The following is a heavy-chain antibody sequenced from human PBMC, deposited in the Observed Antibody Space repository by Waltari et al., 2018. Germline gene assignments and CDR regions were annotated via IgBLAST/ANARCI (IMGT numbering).Heavy chain of an antibody. D-gene: IGHD6-13*01. V-gene: IGHV2-5*01. J-gene: IGHJ4*02. CDR3: AHXPGIAAAXXX. CDR1: GFSLXTSGVG. CDR2: IYWNDDK. Sequence: QITLKXSGPTLVKPXXTLTLTCTFSGFSLXTSGVGVGXIRQPPGKALEWLALIYWNDDKRYXPXXXXXLTITXXTSKNQXXLXMTNMDXXXTATYYCAHXPGIAAAXXXWGQGTXXXVXS.